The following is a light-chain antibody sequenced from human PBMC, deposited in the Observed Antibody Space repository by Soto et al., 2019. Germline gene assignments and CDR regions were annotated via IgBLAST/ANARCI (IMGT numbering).Light chain of an antibody. Sequence: DIQMTQSPSSLSASVGDRVTLTCRATQSISKYLDWYQQKPGKAPNFLIYSTSTLQSGVPSRFSGSGSGTDFTLTINSLQPEDFATYYCQQDYDILRTFGQGTKVDIK. CDR2: STS. CDR3: QQDYDILRT. J-gene: IGKJ1*01. CDR1: QSISKY. V-gene: IGKV1-39*01.